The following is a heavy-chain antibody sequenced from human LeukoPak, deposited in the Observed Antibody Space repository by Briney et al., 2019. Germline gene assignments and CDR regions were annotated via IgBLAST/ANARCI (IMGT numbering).Heavy chain of an antibody. CDR2: IGGDGGST. CDR3: AKEPHYYDSSGYY. J-gene: IGHJ4*02. CDR1: GFTFDDYA. D-gene: IGHD3-22*01. V-gene: IGHV3-43*02. Sequence: GGSLRLSCAASGFTFDDYAMHWVRQAPGKGLEWVSLIGGDGGSTYYADSVKGRFTISRDNSKNSLYLQMNSLRTEDPALYYCAKEPHYYDSSGYYWGQGTLVTVSS.